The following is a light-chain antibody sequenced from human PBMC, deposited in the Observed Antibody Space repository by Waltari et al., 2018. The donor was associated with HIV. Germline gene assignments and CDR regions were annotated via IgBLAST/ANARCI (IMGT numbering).Light chain of an antibody. V-gene: IGLV2-14*03. J-gene: IGLJ1*01. Sequence: QSALTQPASASGSPGQSTTLSCTGPSIAVCGSNSLPWHQQHPGEAPKLLPHDVRDRPSGISNRFSGSKSGNTASLTISGLQTEDEADYYCSSYTSRVTYVFGTGTRVTVL. CDR3: SSYTSRVTYV. CDR1: SIAVCGSNS. CDR2: DVR.